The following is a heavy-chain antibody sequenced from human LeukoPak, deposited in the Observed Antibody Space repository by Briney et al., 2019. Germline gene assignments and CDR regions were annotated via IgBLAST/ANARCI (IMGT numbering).Heavy chain of an antibody. Sequence: PGGSLRLSCAASGVTFSSYEMDWVRQAPGKGLEWVSYISIDGKTIHYADSVKGRFTISRDNAKNSVYLQMNSLRVEDTAIYYCASLWELIGSWGQGTLVTVSS. CDR1: GVTFSSYE. V-gene: IGHV3-48*03. D-gene: IGHD1-26*01. CDR2: ISIDGKTI. CDR3: ASLWELIGS. J-gene: IGHJ4*02.